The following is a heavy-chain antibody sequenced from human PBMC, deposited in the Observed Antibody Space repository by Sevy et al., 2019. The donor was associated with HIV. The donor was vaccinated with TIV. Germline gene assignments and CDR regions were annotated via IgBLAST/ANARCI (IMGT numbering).Heavy chain of an antibody. V-gene: IGHV4-34*01. CDR3: ALNDFWWGGFDY. J-gene: IGHJ4*02. CDR1: GGSFSGYY. CDR2: INHSGST. Sequence: SETLSLTCAVYGGSFSGYYWSWIRQPPGKGLEWIGEINHSGSTNYNPSLKSRVTISVDTSKNQFSLKLSSVTAADTAVYYCALNDFWWGGFDYWGQGTLVTVSS. D-gene: IGHD3-3*01.